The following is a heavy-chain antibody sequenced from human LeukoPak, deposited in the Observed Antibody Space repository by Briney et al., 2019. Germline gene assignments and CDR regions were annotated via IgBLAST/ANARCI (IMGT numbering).Heavy chain of an antibody. CDR1: GFTFSSYA. V-gene: IGHV3-30*04. CDR2: ISYDGSNK. CDR3: AKAVRIIDMAFDY. J-gene: IGHJ4*02. D-gene: IGHD5-24*01. Sequence: GGSLRLSCAASGFTFSSYAMHWVRQAPGKGLEWAAVISYDGSNKYYADSVKGRFTISRDNSKNTLYLQMNSLRAEDTAVYYCAKAVRIIDMAFDYWGQGILVTVSS.